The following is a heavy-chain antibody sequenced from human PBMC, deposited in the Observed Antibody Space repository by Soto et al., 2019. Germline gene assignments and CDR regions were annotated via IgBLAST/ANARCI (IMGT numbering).Heavy chain of an antibody. CDR1: GGSVSSGSYF. V-gene: IGHV4-61*01. D-gene: IGHD3-10*01. Sequence: SETLSLTCTVSGGSVSSGSYFWNWIRQPPGKGLEWIGNMHYSGVTNYNPSLKSRVTISVDTSKNLFSLKVSSVTAADTAVYYCARERQWFGEVGWGQGTLVTVSS. CDR2: MHYSGVT. CDR3: ARERQWFGEVG. J-gene: IGHJ4*02.